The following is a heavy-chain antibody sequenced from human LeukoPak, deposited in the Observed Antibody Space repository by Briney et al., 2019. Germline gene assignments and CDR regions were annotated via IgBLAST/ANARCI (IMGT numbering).Heavy chain of an antibody. Sequence: SETLSLTCAVYGGSFSGYYWSWIRQPPGKGLEWIGEINHSGSTNYNPSLKSRVTISVDTSKNQFSLKLSSVTAADTAVYYCAKRIQLWLVGYFDYWGQGTLVTVSS. CDR2: INHSGST. CDR1: GGSFSGYY. J-gene: IGHJ4*02. D-gene: IGHD5-18*01. V-gene: IGHV4-34*01. CDR3: AKRIQLWLVGYFDY.